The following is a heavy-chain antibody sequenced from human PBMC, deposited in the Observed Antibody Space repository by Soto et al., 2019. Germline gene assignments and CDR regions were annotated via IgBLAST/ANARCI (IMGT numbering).Heavy chain of an antibody. V-gene: IGHV3-73*02. Sequence: EVQLVESGGGLVQPGGSLKLSCAASGYTFSDSAMHWVRQASRKGLEWVGRIRSKANNYATVYGASVRGRFTISRDDSKNTAYLQMNSLKTEDTAVYYCARLWSEREPNFDYWGQGTLVSVSS. CDR2: IRSKANNYAT. CDR3: ARLWSEREPNFDY. CDR1: GYTFSDSA. D-gene: IGHD1-26*01. J-gene: IGHJ4*02.